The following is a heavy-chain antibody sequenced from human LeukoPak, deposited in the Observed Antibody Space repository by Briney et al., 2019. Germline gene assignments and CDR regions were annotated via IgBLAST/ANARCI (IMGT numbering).Heavy chain of an antibody. D-gene: IGHD3-16*01. CDR2: IYYSGST. Sequence: PSETLSLTCTVSGGSISSSSYYWGWIRQPPGKGLEWIGSIYYSGSTYYNPSLKSRVTISVDTSKNQFSLKLSSVTAADTAVYYCARDWDNWFDPWGQGTLVTVSS. V-gene: IGHV4-39*07. CDR1: GGSISSSSYY. CDR3: ARDWDNWFDP. J-gene: IGHJ5*02.